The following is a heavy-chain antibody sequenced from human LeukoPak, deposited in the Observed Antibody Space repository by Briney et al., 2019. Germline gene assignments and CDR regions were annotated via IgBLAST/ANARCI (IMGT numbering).Heavy chain of an antibody. D-gene: IGHD5-24*01. J-gene: IGHJ4*02. CDR1: GFIFTYYP. CDR2: ISYDGTKK. V-gene: IGHV3-30*04. Sequence: SGGSLRLSCAASGFIFTYYPLHWVRQAPGKGLEWVAVISYDGTKKYYADSVKGRFTISRDNSRDTLYLQMNSLRPEDTALYYCARLGGGEMATSSDLDSWGQGTLLTVSS. CDR3: ARLGGGEMATSSDLDS.